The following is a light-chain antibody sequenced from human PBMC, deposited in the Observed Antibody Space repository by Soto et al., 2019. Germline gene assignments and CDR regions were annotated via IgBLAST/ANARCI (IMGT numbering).Light chain of an antibody. Sequence: QSSLAQPASVSGSPGQSITISCTGTSSDVGSYNYVSWYQQHPGKAPKLMIYEVSDRPSGVSNRFSGSKSGNTASLTISGLQAEDEADYYCSSYANSRDVGCGGGTK. J-gene: IGLJ2*01. CDR2: EVS. V-gene: IGLV2-14*03. CDR1: SSDVGSYNY. CDR3: SSYANSRDVG.